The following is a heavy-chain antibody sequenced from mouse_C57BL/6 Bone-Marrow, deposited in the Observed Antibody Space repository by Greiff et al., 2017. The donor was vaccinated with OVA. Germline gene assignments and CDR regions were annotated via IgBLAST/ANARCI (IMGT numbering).Heavy chain of an antibody. CDR3: ARPGYSWAMDY. CDR2: ISSGSSTI. J-gene: IGHJ4*01. Sequence: EVMLVESGGGLVKPGGSLKLSCAASGFTFSDYGMHWVRQAPEKGLEWVAYISSGSSTIYYADTVKGRFTISRDNAKNTLFLQMTSLRSEDTAMYYCARPGYSWAMDYWGQGTSVTVSS. D-gene: IGHD2-12*01. V-gene: IGHV5-17*01. CDR1: GFTFSDYG.